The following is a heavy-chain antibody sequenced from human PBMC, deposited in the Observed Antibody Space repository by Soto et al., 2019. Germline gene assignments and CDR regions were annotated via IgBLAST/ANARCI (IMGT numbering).Heavy chain of an antibody. D-gene: IGHD6-13*01. V-gene: IGHV4-34*01. CDR3: ARGRSSVVAAALMGWCDP. Sequence: SETLSLTCAVYGGSFGGSYWSWILQPSGKGLEWIVEINHSGSTNYNPSLKSRVTISVDTSKNQFSLKLSSVTAADTAVYYCARGRSSVVAAALMGWCDPWGQGTLVTVS. CDR1: GGSFGGSY. CDR2: INHSGST. J-gene: IGHJ5*02.